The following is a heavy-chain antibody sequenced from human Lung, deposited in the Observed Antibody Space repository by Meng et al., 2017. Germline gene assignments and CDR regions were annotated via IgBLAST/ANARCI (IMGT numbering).Heavy chain of an antibody. V-gene: IGHV4-34*01. CDR2: INHSGST. D-gene: IGHD4-11*01. Sequence: QVQLHEWGPGWLKPPETLSLTCVVAGGSFSDYYWSWIRQPPGKGLEWIGEINHSGSTNYNPSLESRATISVDTSQNNLSLKLSSVTAADSAVYYCARGPTTMAHDFDYWGQGTLVTVSS. CDR3: ARGPTTMAHDFDY. CDR1: GGSFSDYY. J-gene: IGHJ4*02.